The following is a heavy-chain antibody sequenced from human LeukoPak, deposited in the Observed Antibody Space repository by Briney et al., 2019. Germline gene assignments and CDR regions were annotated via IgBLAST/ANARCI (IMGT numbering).Heavy chain of an antibody. CDR2: IGTAGDT. CDR3: AKGGWTYCSSTSCYIPYFDY. D-gene: IGHD2-2*02. Sequence: GSLRLSCAACGFTFSSYDMHWVRQATGKGLEWVSAIGTAGDTYYPGSVKGQFTISRENAKNSLYLQMNSLRAGDTAVYYCAKGGWTYCSSTSCYIPYFDYWGQGTLVTVSS. V-gene: IGHV3-13*03. J-gene: IGHJ4*02. CDR1: GFTFSSYD.